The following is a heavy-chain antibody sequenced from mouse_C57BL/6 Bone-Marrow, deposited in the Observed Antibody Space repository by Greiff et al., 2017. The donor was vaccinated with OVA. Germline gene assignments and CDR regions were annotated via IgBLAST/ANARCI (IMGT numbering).Heavy chain of an antibody. CDR1: GYTFTDYY. D-gene: IGHD2-3*01. CDR3: ARRQGYSYAMDY. V-gene: IGHV1-19*01. Sequence: VQLQQSGPVLVKPGASVKMSCKASGYTFTDYYMNWVKQSHGKSLEWIGVINPYNGGTSYNQKFKGKATVTVDKSSSTAYMELNSLTSEDSAVYYGARRQGYSYAMDYWGQGTSVTVSA. J-gene: IGHJ4*01. CDR2: INPYNGGT.